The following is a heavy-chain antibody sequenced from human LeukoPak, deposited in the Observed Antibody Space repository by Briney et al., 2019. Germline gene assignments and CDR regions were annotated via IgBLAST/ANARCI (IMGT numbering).Heavy chain of an antibody. CDR3: ARHMREFWSRRQPGDAFDI. D-gene: IGHD3-3*01. Sequence: VASVKVSCKASGYTFTSYYMHWVRQAPGQGLEWMGIINPSGGSTSYAQKFQGRVTMTRDTSTSTVYMELSSLRSEDTAVYYCARHMREFWSRRQPGDAFDIWGQGTMVTVSS. CDR1: GYTFTSYY. J-gene: IGHJ3*02. CDR2: INPSGGST. V-gene: IGHV1-46*01.